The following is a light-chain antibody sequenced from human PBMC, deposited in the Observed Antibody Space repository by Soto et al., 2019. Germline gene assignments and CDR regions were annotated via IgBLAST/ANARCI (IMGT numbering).Light chain of an antibody. CDR1: NIGSKS. CDR2: DDR. CDR3: QVWDSSSDHLVI. V-gene: IGLV3-21*02. J-gene: IGLJ2*01. Sequence: SYVVTQPPSVSVAPGQTARITCGGTNIGSKSVHWYQQKPGQAPALVVYDDRDRPSGIPERFSGSNSGNTATLTISRVEAGDEAAYYCQVWDSSSDHLVIFGGGTKLTVL.